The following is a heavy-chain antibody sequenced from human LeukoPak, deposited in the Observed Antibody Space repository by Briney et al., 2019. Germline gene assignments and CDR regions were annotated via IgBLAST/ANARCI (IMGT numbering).Heavy chain of an antibody. CDR2: ISSSSSYI. CDR1: GFTFSSYS. J-gene: IGHJ3*02. V-gene: IGHV3-21*01. CDR3: ARDRSRGLLDAFDI. D-gene: IGHD3-10*01. Sequence: PGGSLRLSCAASGFTFSSYSMNWVRQAPGKGLEWVSSISSSSSYIYYADSVKGRFTISRDNAKNSLYPQMNSLRAEDTAVYYCARDRSRGLLDAFDIWGQGTMVTVSS.